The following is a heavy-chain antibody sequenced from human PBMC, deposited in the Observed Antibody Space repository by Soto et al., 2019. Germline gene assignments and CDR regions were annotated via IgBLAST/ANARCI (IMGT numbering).Heavy chain of an antibody. CDR3: ARDGGGGHCTNGVCQRRWYFDY. CDR1: GYSFTSYW. V-gene: IGHV5-10-1*01. J-gene: IGHJ4*02. Sequence: GESLKISCKGSGYSFTSYWISWVRQMPGKGLEWMGRIDPSDSYTNYSPSFQGHVTISADKSITTAYLQWSSLRAEDTAVYYCARDGGGGHCTNGVCQRRWYFDYWGQGTLVTVSS. D-gene: IGHD2-8*01. CDR2: IDPSDSYT.